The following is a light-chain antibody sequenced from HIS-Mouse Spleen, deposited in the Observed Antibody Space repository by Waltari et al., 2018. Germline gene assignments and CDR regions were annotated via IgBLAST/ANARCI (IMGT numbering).Light chain of an antibody. Sequence: QSALTQPASVSGSPGQSITISCTGTSSDVGSYNLVSWYQQHPGNTPKRMIYEGSKRPSGVSNRFSGSKSGNTASLTISGLQAEDEADYYCCSYAGSSYVFGTGTKVTVL. CDR3: CSYAGSSYV. J-gene: IGLJ1*01. CDR2: EGS. V-gene: IGLV2-23*01. CDR1: SSDVGSYNL.